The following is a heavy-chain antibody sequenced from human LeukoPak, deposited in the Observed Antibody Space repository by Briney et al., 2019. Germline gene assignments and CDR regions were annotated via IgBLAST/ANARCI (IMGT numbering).Heavy chain of an antibody. CDR2: ISSSSSYI. J-gene: IGHJ4*02. CDR1: GFTFSSYS. Sequence: PGGSLRLSCAASGFTFSSYSMNWVRQAPGKGLEWVSSISSSSSYIYYVDSVKGRFTISRDNAKNSLYLQMNSLRAEDTAVYYCAREAHYDSSGSYDYWGQGTLVTVSS. CDR3: AREAHYDSSGSYDY. V-gene: IGHV3-21*01. D-gene: IGHD3-22*01.